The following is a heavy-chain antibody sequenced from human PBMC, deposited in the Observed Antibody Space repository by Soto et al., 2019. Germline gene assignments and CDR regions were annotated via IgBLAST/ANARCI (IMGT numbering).Heavy chain of an antibody. J-gene: IGHJ4*02. Sequence: GGSLRLSCATSEFTFSSYDMNWVRQATGKGLEWVSAIGTAGDTYYPGSVKGRFTISRENAKNSLYLQMNSLRAGDTAVYYCAREYGPMIAPYWGQGTLVTVSS. D-gene: IGHD3-22*01. CDR1: EFTFSSYD. CDR3: AREYGPMIAPY. CDR2: IGTAGDT. V-gene: IGHV3-13*04.